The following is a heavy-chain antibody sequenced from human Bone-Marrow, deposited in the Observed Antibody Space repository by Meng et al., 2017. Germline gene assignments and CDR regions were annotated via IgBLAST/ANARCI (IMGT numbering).Heavy chain of an antibody. Sequence: ASVKVSCKASGYTFTGYYMHWVLQAPGQGLEWMGWINPNSGGTNYAQKFQGRVTMTEDTSTDTAYMELSSLRSEDTAVYYCATVRLAYCGGDCYSRFDYWGQGTLVTVSS. D-gene: IGHD2-21*02. CDR3: ATVRLAYCGGDCYSRFDY. CDR2: INPNSGGT. CDR1: GYTFTGYY. J-gene: IGHJ4*02. V-gene: IGHV1-2*02.